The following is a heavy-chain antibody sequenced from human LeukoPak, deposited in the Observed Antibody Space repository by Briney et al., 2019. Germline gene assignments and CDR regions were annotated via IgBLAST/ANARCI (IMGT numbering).Heavy chain of an antibody. V-gene: IGHV1-8*01. CDR1: GYTFTSYD. Sequence: ASVRVSCKASGYTFTSYDINWVRQATGQGLEWMGWMNPNSGNTGYAQKFQGRVTMTRNTSINTAYMELSSLRSEDTAVYYCARASGYDLWPPYLTGWGQGTLVTVSS. D-gene: IGHD3-3*01. J-gene: IGHJ4*02. CDR3: ARASGYDLWPPYLTG. CDR2: MNPNSGNT.